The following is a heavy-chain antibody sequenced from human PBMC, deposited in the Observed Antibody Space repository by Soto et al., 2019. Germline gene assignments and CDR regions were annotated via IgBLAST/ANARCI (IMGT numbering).Heavy chain of an antibody. CDR2: ISGSGSTK. Sequence: GGPLRLPCADSGFTFSHYNMSWFRQTPGKGLEWVSYISGSGSTKHDADSVKGRFTISRDNTKNSLYLQMNSLRAEDAAVYYCARVGSIAAAGTPDYWGQGTLVTVSS. D-gene: IGHD6-13*01. V-gene: IGHV3-11*01. CDR3: ARVGSIAAAGTPDY. CDR1: GFTFSHYN. J-gene: IGHJ4*02.